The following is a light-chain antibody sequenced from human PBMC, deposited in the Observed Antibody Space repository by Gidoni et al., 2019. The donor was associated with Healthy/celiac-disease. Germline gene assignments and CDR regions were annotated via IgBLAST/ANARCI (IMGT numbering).Light chain of an antibody. CDR2: GAS. CDR1: QSVRSD. Sequence: ELVMTQSAATRSVSPGERATLTCRASQSVRSDLAWYQQKPGQAPRLLIYGASTRATGIPARFSGSGSGTEFTLTISSLQSEDFAVYYCQQYNSWPRTFGQGTKVEIK. CDR3: QQYNSWPRT. J-gene: IGKJ1*01. V-gene: IGKV3-15*01.